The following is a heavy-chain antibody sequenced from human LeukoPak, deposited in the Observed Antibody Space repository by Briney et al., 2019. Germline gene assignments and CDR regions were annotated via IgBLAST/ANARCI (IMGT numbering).Heavy chain of an antibody. CDR2: INHSGST. D-gene: IGHD6-19*01. Sequence: PSETLSLTCAVYGGSFSGYYWSWIRQPPGKGLEWIGEINHSGSTNYNPSLKSRVTISVDTSKNQFSLKLSSVTAADTAVYYCASAAGWLRFDFWGQGTLVTVSS. J-gene: IGHJ4*02. CDR3: ASAAGWLRFDF. V-gene: IGHV4-34*01. CDR1: GGSFSGYY.